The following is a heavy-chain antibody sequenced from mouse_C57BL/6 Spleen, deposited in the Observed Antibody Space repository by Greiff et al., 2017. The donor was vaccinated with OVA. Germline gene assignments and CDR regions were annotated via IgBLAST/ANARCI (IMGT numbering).Heavy chain of an antibody. J-gene: IGHJ2*01. CDR3: ARGSSFDY. V-gene: IGHV3-6*01. CDR1: GYSITSGYY. D-gene: IGHD1-1*01. Sequence: DVKLQESGPGLVKPSQSLSLTCSVTGYSITSGYYWNWIRQFPGNKLEWMGYISYDGSNNYNPSLKNRISITRDTSKNQFFLKLNSVTTEDTATYYCARGSSFDYWGQGTTLTVSS. CDR2: ISYDGSN.